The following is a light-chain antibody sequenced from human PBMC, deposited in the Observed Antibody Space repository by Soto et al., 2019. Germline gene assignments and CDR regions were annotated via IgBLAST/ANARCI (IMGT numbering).Light chain of an antibody. Sequence: DIQMTQSPSTLSGSVGDRVTITCRASPTISSWLAWYQQKPGKAPKLLIYKASTLKSGVPSRFSGSGSGTEGTHTISSRQPDDFATYYCQHYNSYSEAVGQGTKVELK. CDR2: KAS. V-gene: IGKV1-5*03. J-gene: IGKJ1*01. CDR1: PTISSW. CDR3: QHYNSYSEA.